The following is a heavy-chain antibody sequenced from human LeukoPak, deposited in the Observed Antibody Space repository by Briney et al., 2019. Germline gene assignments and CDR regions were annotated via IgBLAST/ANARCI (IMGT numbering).Heavy chain of an antibody. D-gene: IGHD6-19*01. CDR2: MIPIFGTA. CDR3: ARDMWRVRGDAFDI. J-gene: IGHJ3*02. CDR1: GGTFSSYA. Sequence: SVKVSCKASGGTFSSYAISWVRQAPGQGREWMGGMIPIFGTANYAQKFQGRGTITADESTSTAYMELSSLRCEDTAVYYCARDMWRVRGDAFDIWGQGTMVTVSS. V-gene: IGHV1-69*13.